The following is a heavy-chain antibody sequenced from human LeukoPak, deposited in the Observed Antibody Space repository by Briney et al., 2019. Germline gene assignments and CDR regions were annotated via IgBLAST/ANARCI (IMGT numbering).Heavy chain of an antibody. CDR2: ISGSGGST. D-gene: IGHD5-18*01. Sequence: PGGSLRLSCAASGFTFSSYAMSWVRQAPGKGLEWVSAISGSGGSTYYADSVKGRFTISRDNSKNTLYLQMNSLRAEDTAVYYCATSETWIQLWFGYDYWGQGTLVTVSS. CDR1: GFTFSSYA. CDR3: ATSETWIQLWFGYDY. J-gene: IGHJ4*02. V-gene: IGHV3-23*01.